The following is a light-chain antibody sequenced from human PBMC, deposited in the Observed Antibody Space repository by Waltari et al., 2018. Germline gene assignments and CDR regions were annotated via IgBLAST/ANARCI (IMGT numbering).Light chain of an antibody. CDR2: GNS. CDR1: SSNHGAGYH. Sequence: QSVLTHPPTVSGAPGQRVTISSTGCSSNHGAGYHVKWYQQLPGAAPKLPLYGNSIRPSGVPDRISGSKSGTSASLAITGLQAEDEADYYCQSYDSSLSGYVFGIGTKVTVL. J-gene: IGLJ1*01. CDR3: QSYDSSLSGYV. V-gene: IGLV1-40*01.